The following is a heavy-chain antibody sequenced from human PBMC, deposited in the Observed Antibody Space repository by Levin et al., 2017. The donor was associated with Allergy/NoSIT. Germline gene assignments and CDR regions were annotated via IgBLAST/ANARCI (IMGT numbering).Heavy chain of an antibody. V-gene: IGHV3-53*01. CDR3: ARGDTGWHSPTAFDI. Sequence: GGSLRLSCEASGFTVTNNYMAWIRQAPGKGLEWVSVVYSSGTTYFADSVKGRFTISRDYATNTVDLQMNRLRVEDTALYYCARGDTGWHSPTAFDIWGQGTMVTVSS. CDR1: GFTVTNNY. CDR2: VYSSGTT. J-gene: IGHJ3*02. D-gene: IGHD6-19*01.